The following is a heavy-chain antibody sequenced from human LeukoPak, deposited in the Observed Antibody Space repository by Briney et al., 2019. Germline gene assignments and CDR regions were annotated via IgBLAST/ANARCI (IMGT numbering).Heavy chain of an antibody. CDR1: GFTFSSYD. V-gene: IGHV3-30*03. J-gene: IGHJ5*02. Sequence: SGRSLRLSCAASGFTFSSYDMHWVRQAPGKGLEWVAVTSYDGNNKYYADSVKGRFTISRDNSKNTLYLQMNSLRAEDTAVYYCARGLDGGIDPWGQGTLVTVSS. CDR2: TSYDGNNK. CDR3: ARGLDGGIDP. D-gene: IGHD2-15*01.